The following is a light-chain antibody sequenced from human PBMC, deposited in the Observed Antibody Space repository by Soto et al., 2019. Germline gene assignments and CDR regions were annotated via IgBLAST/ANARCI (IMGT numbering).Light chain of an antibody. CDR1: SSDVGGYNY. V-gene: IGLV2-11*01. Sequence: QSALTQPRSVSGSRGQSVTISCTGTSSDVGGYNYVSWYQQHPGTAPKLMIYDVSMRPSGVPDRFSGSKSGNTASLTISGLQAEEEADYYCCSYAGSYTFYVFGTGTKVTVL. CDR2: DVS. J-gene: IGLJ1*01. CDR3: CSYAGSYTFYV.